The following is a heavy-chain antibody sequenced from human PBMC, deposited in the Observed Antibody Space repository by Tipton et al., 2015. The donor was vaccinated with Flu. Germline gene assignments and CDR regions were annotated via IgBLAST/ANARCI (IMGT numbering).Heavy chain of an antibody. Sequence: QSGAEVKKPGASVKVSCKASGYTFSNYYIFWLRQAPGQGLEWVGIINPSGGSTDYAQKFQGRVTMTRDTSTSTVYMELSSLRSEDTAVYYCARPNEAIVGAYFAYWGQGTLVTVSS. J-gene: IGHJ4*02. CDR1: GYTFSNYY. V-gene: IGHV1-46*01. CDR3: ARPNEAIVGAYFAY. CDR2: INPSGGST. D-gene: IGHD1-26*01.